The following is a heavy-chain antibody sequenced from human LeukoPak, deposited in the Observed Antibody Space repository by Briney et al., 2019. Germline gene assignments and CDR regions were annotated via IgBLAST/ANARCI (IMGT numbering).Heavy chain of an antibody. D-gene: IGHD6-6*01. V-gene: IGHV4-31*03. CDR1: GGSISSGGYY. CDR2: VYYSGGT. J-gene: IGHJ6*02. CDR3: RVAARQNDYYYGMDV. Sequence: PSETLSLTCTVSGGSISSGGYYWSRIRQHPGKGLEWIGYVYYSGGTYYNPSLKSRVTISVDTSKNQFSLKLSSVTAADTAVYYCRVAARQNDYYYGMDVWGQGTTVTVSS.